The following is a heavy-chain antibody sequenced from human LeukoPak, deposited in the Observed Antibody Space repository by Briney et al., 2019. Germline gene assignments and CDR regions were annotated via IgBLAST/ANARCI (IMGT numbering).Heavy chain of an antibody. CDR1: GYTFSGYY. V-gene: IGHV1-2*02. D-gene: IGHD6-13*01. Sequence: ASVKVSCKASGYTFSGYYMYWVRQAPGQGLEWMGWINPNSGGTNYAQKFQGRVTMTRDTSISTAYMELSRLRSDDTAVCYCARDLGRSYSSNWDWFDPWGQGTLVTVSS. CDR3: ARDLGRSYSSNWDWFDP. CDR2: INPNSGGT. J-gene: IGHJ5*02.